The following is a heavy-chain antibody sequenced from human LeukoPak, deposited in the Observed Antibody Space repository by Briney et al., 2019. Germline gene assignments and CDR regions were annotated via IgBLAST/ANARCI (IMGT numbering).Heavy chain of an antibody. D-gene: IGHD6-19*01. Sequence: GGSLRLSCAASGFTFSSYYMNWVRQAPGKGLEWVSSISTSSIYIYYADSVKGRFTISRDNAKNSLYLQMNSLRAEDTAVYYCARDLGYSSGPNYWGQGTRVTVSS. CDR1: GFTFSSYY. J-gene: IGHJ4*02. V-gene: IGHV3-21*01. CDR3: ARDLGYSSGPNY. CDR2: ISTSSIYI.